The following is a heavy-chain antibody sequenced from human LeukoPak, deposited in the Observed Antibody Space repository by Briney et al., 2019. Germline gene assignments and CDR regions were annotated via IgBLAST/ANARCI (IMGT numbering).Heavy chain of an antibody. CDR2: IYTSGST. CDR1: GGSISSGSYY. V-gene: IGHV4-61*02. CDR3: ARKGDSGYPRGYYYYMDI. J-gene: IGHJ6*03. D-gene: IGHD5-12*01. Sequence: SETLSLTCTVSGGSISSGSYYWSWIRQPAGKGLEWIGRIYTSGSTNYNPSLKSRVTISVDTSKNQFSLKLSSVTAADTAVYYCARKGDSGYPRGYYYYMDIWGTGTTVTVSS.